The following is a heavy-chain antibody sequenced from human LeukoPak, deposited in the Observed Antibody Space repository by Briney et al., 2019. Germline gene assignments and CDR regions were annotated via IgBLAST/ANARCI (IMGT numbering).Heavy chain of an antibody. D-gene: IGHD3-3*02. Sequence: GGSLILSCAASGFTFNSYGMHWVRQAPGKGLEWVAVISYDGSDKYYTDSVKGRFTISRDNAKNSLYLQMNSLRAEDTAVYYCARDRISYFDYWGQGTLVTVSS. CDR1: GFTFNSYG. CDR3: ARDRISYFDY. J-gene: IGHJ4*02. CDR2: ISYDGSDK. V-gene: IGHV3-30*03.